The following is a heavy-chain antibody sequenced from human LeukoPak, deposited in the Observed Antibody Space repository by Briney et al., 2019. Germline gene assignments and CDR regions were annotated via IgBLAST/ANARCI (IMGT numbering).Heavy chain of an antibody. CDR1: GYSISSGYY. J-gene: IGHJ4*02. Sequence: SETLSLTCTVSGYSISSGYYWWTWIRQPPGKGLEWIGEINHSGSTNYNPSLKSRVTISLDTSKSQFSLKVRYVTAADTAVYYCARGLNDSWTGENYWGQGTLVTVSS. CDR3: ARGLNDSWTGENY. V-gene: IGHV4-38-2*02. CDR2: INHSGST. D-gene: IGHD3-3*01.